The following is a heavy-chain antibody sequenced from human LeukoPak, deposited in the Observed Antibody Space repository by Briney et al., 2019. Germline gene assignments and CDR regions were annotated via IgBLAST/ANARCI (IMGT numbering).Heavy chain of an antibody. V-gene: IGHV3-30*18. Sequence: GGSLRLSCAASGFTFSSYGMHWVRQAPGKGLEWVAVISYDGSNKYYADSVKGRFTISRDNSKNTLYLQKNSLRAEDTGVYYCAKSREYSNPTDYYDMDVWGQGTTVTVSS. D-gene: IGHD6-6*01. CDR1: GFTFSSYG. J-gene: IGHJ6*02. CDR3: AKSREYSNPTDYYDMDV. CDR2: ISYDGSNK.